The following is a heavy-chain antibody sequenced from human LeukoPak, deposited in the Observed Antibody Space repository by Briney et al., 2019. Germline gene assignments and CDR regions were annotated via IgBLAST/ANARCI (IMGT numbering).Heavy chain of an antibody. CDR2: IKQDASEK. CDR1: GFSFSNYW. J-gene: IGHJ4*02. Sequence: GGSLRPSCAASGFSFSNYWMTWVRQAPGKGLEWVANIKQDASEKYYVDSVNGRFTISRDNAQNSFYLQMNSLRAEHTDVYYCARDRGSTGYDLSDYWGQGTLVTVSS. V-gene: IGHV3-7*01. CDR3: ARDRGSTGYDLSDY. D-gene: IGHD5-12*01.